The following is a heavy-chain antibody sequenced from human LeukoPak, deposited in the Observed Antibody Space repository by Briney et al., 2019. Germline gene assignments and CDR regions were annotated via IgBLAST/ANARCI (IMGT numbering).Heavy chain of an antibody. J-gene: IGHJ4*02. Sequence: ASVKVSCKASGYTFTGYYIYWVRQAPGQGLECMGWINANTGVTNYAQKFWGRVTMTRDTSVSTAYMELSRLTSDDTAVYFCAREYGDNSAAHFDSWGQGTPVTVSS. V-gene: IGHV1-2*02. CDR2: INANTGVT. CDR1: GYTFTGYY. D-gene: IGHD4/OR15-4a*01. CDR3: AREYGDNSAAHFDS.